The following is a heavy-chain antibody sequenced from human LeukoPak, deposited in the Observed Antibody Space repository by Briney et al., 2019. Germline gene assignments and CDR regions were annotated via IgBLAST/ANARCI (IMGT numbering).Heavy chain of an antibody. J-gene: IGHJ4*02. D-gene: IGHD6-19*01. CDR1: GFTFSTSA. Sequence: SGRSLSLSCAPSGFTFSTSAMKWVRQPRRRGLEWGSTSRIGGEHEQYADSVRGRFTIPKDNSKNTLFRQRKTVRVDDTALYYCEKRAQGDSGWYPFDYWGQGSLVTVSS. V-gene: IGHV3-23*01. CDR2: SRIGGEHE. CDR3: EKRAQGDSGWYPFDY.